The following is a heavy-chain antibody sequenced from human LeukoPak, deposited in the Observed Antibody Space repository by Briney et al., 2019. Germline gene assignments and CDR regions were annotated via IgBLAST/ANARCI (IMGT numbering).Heavy chain of an antibody. CDR1: GGTFSSYA. J-gene: IGHJ4*02. Sequence: SVKLSCKASGGTFSSYAISWLRQAPGQGLEWMGRIIPIFGTANYAQKFQGRVTITTDESTSTAYMELSSLRSEDTAVYYCARDLAPVLRYFDCLPRGLWGQGTRIAVSS. CDR3: ARDLAPVLRYFDCLPRGL. CDR2: IIPIFGTA. V-gene: IGHV1-69*05. D-gene: IGHD3-9*01.